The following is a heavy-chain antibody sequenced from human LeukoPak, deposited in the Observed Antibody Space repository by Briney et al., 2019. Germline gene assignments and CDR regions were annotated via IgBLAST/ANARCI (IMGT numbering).Heavy chain of an antibody. CDR3: AGVTSSYYYMDV. V-gene: IGHV1-69*13. Sequence: SVKVSCKASGGTFSSYAISWVRQAPGQGLEWMGGIIPIFGTANYAQKFQGRVTITADESTSTAYMELSSLRSEDTAVYYCAGVTSSYYYMDVWGKGTTVTISS. J-gene: IGHJ6*03. CDR2: IIPIFGTA. CDR1: GGTFSSYA.